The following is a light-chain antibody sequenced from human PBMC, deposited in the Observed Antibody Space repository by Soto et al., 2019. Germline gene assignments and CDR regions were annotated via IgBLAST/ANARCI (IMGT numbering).Light chain of an antibody. CDR1: QSVSSSY. CDR2: GAS. J-gene: IGKJ1*01. CDR3: QQYGSSAT. Sequence: EIVLTQSPCTLSWSPGERATLSCRASQSVSSSYLAWYQQKPGQAPRLLIYGASSRATGIPDRFSGSGSGTDLTLTISRLEPEDFAVYYCQQYGSSATFGQGTKVDIK. V-gene: IGKV3-20*01.